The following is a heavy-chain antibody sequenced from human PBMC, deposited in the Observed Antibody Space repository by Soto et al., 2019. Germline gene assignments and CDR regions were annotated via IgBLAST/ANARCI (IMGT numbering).Heavy chain of an antibody. Sequence: GGSLRLSCAASGPTFSIYGMGWVRQAPGKGLEWVSALSGSGDSTYYADSVKSRLTISKDTSKSQVVLTMTNMDPVDTATYYCARMQTGTQGIYYYYYGMDVWGQGTTVTVSS. CDR1: GPTFSIYG. J-gene: IGHJ6*02. V-gene: IGHV3-23*01. D-gene: IGHD1-7*01. CDR2: LSGSGDST. CDR3: ARMQTGTQGIYYYYYGMDV.